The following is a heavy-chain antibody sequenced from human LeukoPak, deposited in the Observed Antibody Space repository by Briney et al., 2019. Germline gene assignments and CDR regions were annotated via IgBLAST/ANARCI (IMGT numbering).Heavy chain of an antibody. V-gene: IGHV3-30*04. CDR2: ISYDGSNK. Sequence: GGSLRLSCAASGFTFSSYAMHWVRQAPGKGLEWVAVISYDGSNKYYADSVKGRFTISRDNSKSTLYLQMNSLRAEDTAVYYCARDGFDIWGQGTMVTVSS. CDR3: ARDGFDI. CDR1: GFTFSSYA. J-gene: IGHJ3*02.